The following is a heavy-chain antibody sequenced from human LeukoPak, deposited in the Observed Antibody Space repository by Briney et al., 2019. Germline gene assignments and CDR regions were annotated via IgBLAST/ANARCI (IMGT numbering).Heavy chain of an antibody. CDR2: INPSGGST. Sequence: GASVKVSCKASGYTFTSYYMHWVRQAPGQGLEWMGIINPSGGSTSYAQKFQGRVTMTTDTSTSTAYMELRSLRSDDTAVYYCARAPGPASTIFGVVINDNWFDPWGQGTLVTVSS. CDR3: ARAPGPASTIFGVVINDNWFDP. V-gene: IGHV1-46*01. J-gene: IGHJ5*02. CDR1: GYTFTSYY. D-gene: IGHD3-3*01.